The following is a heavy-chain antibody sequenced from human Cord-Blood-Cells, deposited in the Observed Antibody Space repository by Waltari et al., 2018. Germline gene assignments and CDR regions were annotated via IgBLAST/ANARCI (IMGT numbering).Heavy chain of an antibody. Sequence: EVQLLESGGGLVQPGGSLRLSCAASGFTFSSYAMSCVRRAPGKGLEWVSAISGSGGSKYYADSVKCRFTISRDNSKNTLYLQMNSLRAEDTAVYYCAKRETGDYPLYYYYGMDVWGQGTTVTVSS. CDR3: AKRETGDYPLYYYYGMDV. CDR1: GFTFSSYA. CDR2: ISGSGGSK. J-gene: IGHJ6*02. V-gene: IGHV3-23*01. D-gene: IGHD4-17*01.